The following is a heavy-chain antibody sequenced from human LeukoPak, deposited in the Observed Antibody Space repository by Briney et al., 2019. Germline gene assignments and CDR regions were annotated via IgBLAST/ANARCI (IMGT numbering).Heavy chain of an antibody. Sequence: ASETLSLTCTVSGGSISSSSYYWGWIRQPPGKGLEWIGSIYYSGSTYYNPSLKSRVTISVDTSKNQFSLKLSSVTAADTAVYYCASLGPYCSGGSCYGYFDYWGQGTLVTVSS. D-gene: IGHD2-15*01. J-gene: IGHJ4*02. CDR2: IYYSGST. CDR1: GGSISSSSYY. V-gene: IGHV4-39*01. CDR3: ASLGPYCSGGSCYGYFDY.